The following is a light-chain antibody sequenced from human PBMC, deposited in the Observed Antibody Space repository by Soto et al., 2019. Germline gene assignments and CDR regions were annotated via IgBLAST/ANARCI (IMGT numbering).Light chain of an antibody. CDR3: QSYDSSLSGYV. V-gene: IGLV1-40*01. CDR2: ANT. J-gene: IGLJ1*01. CDR1: SSNIGAGYD. Sequence: QSVLTQPPSVSGAPGQRVTISCTGSSSNIGAGYDVHWYQQLPGTAPKLLIYANTNRPSGVPDRFSGSKSGTSDSLAITGLRAEDETDYYCQSYDSSLSGYVFGTGTKATVL.